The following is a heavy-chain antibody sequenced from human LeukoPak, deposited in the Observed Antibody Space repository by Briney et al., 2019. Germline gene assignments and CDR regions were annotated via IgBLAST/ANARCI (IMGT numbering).Heavy chain of an antibody. CDR2: ILGSGGTT. V-gene: IGHV3-23*01. J-gene: IGHJ3*02. CDR3: AKDPNGDYIGAFDI. CDR1: GFTFSSYA. Sequence: PGGSLRLSCAASGFTFSSYAMSWVRQAPGKGLEWVATILGSGGTTYYADSVQGRFTISRDNSKNTLYLQMNSLRAEDTAVYYCAKDPNGDYIGAFDIWGQGTMVIVS. D-gene: IGHD4-17*01.